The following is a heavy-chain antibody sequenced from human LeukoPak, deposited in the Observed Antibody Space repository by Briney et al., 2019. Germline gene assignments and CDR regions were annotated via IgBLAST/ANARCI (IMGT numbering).Heavy chain of an antibody. Sequence: PGGSLRLSCAASGFTFSSYSMNWVRQAPGKGLEWVSSISSSSSYIYYADSVKGRFTISRDNAKNSLYLQMNSLRAEDMAVYYCARELAVAGSVPYFDYWGQGTLVTVSS. J-gene: IGHJ4*02. CDR3: ARELAVAGSVPYFDY. CDR2: ISSSSSYI. V-gene: IGHV3-21*01. D-gene: IGHD6-19*01. CDR1: GFTFSSYS.